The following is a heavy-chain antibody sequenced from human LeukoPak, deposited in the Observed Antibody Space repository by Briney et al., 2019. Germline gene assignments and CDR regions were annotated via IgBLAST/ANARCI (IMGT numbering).Heavy chain of an antibody. D-gene: IGHD4-23*01. CDR3: ARDLLNEGNHLDY. J-gene: IGHJ4*02. CDR1: GGSISSGDYY. Sequence: SKTLSLTCTVSGGSISSGDYYWSWIRQPPGKGLEWIGYIYYSGSTYYNPSLKSRVTISVDTSKNQFSLKLSSVTAADTAVYYCARDLLNEGNHLDYWGQGTLVTVSS. V-gene: IGHV4-30-4*01. CDR2: IYYSGST.